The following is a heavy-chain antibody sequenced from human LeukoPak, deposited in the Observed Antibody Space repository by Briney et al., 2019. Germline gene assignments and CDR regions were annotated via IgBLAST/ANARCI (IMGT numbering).Heavy chain of an antibody. CDR2: IYYRGTT. CDR1: GGSTSDYY. J-gene: IGHJ4*02. V-gene: IGHV4-59*01. D-gene: IGHD1-1*01. CDR3: ARGPPRTGRERYFDY. Sequence: SETLSLTCTVSGGSTSDYYWNWIRQPPGKGLEWIGYIYYRGTTNYNPSLNSRVTISLDSSKNQFSLRLNSVTAADTAIYYCARGPPRTGRERYFDYWGQGTLVSISS.